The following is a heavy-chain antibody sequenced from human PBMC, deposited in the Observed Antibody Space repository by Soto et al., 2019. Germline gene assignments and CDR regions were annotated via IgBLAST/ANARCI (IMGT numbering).Heavy chain of an antibody. D-gene: IGHD6-19*01. CDR2: ISPSGDST. CDR3: AGGFGSGARRFDL. J-gene: IGHJ5*02. CDR1: GDTFNTYY. V-gene: IGHV1-46*02. Sequence: GASVKVSCKASGDTFNTYYIHWVRQAPGQGLEWMGIISPSGDSTNYAQEFQGRVTMTRDTSTSTVYMDLTSLRSEDTAVYYCAGGFGSGARRFDLWGQGALVTVSS.